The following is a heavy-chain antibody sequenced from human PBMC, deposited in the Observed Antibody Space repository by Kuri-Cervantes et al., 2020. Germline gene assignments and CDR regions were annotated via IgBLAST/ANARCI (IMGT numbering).Heavy chain of an antibody. D-gene: IGHD2/OR15-2a*01. Sequence: GESLKISCAASGFTFSSFGMHWVRQAPGKGLEWVANIKQDGSEKYYVDSVKGRFTISRDNAKNSLHLQMNSLTAEDTAVYYCVASSVIAPFYWGQGTLVTVSS. V-gene: IGHV3-7*03. CDR1: GFTFSSFG. CDR3: VASSVIAPFY. J-gene: IGHJ4*02. CDR2: IKQDGSEK.